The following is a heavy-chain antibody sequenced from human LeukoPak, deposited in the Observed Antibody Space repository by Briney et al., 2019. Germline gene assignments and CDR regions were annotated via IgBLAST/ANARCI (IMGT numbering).Heavy chain of an antibody. Sequence: GGSLRLSCAASGFTFSSYAMSWVRQAPGKGLEWVSAISGSGGSTYYADSVKGRFTISRDNSKNTLYLQMNSPRAEDTAVYYCAKDQSYSSSVEVWIHDAFDIWGQGTMVTVSS. D-gene: IGHD6-6*01. CDR2: ISGSGGST. J-gene: IGHJ3*02. CDR3: AKDQSYSSSVEVWIHDAFDI. CDR1: GFTFSSYA. V-gene: IGHV3-23*01.